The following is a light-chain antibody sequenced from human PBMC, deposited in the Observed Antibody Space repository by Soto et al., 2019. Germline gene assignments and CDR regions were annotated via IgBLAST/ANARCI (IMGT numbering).Light chain of an antibody. J-gene: IGLJ2*01. CDR3: QTWGTGRGV. V-gene: IGLV4-69*01. Sequence: QSVLTQSPSASASLGASVKLTCTLSSGHSSYAIAWHQQQPEKGPRYLMKLNSDGSHSKGDGIPDRFSGSSSGAERYLTSSSLQSEDEADYYCQTWGTGRGVFGGGTKLTVL. CDR1: SGHSSYA. CDR2: LNSDGSH.